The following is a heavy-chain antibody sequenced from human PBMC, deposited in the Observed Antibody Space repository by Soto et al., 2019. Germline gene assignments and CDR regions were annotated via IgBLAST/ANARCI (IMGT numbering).Heavy chain of an antibody. D-gene: IGHD2-2*01. CDR1: GGSFSGYY. CDR3: ARGWDIVVVPAPNWFDP. CDR2: INHSGST. V-gene: IGHV4-34*01. Sequence: QVQLQQWGAGLLKPSETLSLTCAVYGGSFSGYYWSWIRQPPGKGLEWIGEINHSGSTNYNPSLKSRVTISVDTSKNQFSLKLSSVTAADTAVYYCARGWDIVVVPAPNWFDPRGQGTLVTVSS. J-gene: IGHJ5*02.